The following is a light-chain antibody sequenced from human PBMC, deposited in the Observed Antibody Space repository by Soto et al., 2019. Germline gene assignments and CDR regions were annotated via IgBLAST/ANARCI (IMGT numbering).Light chain of an antibody. CDR3: QQYYSYLRT. CDR2: AAS. V-gene: IGKV1-8*01. CDR1: QGISSY. J-gene: IGKJ1*01. Sequence: AIRMTQSPSSLSASTGDRVTITCRASQGISSYLAWYQQKPGKAPKLLIYAASTLQSGVPSRFSGSGSGTDFTLTISCLQSEDFATYYCQQYYSYLRTFGQGNKVQIK.